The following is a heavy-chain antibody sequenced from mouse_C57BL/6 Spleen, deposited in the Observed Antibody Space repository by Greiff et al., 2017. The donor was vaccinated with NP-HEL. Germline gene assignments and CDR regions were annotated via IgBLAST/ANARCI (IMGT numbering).Heavy chain of an antibody. Sequence: EVKLMESGGGLVKPGGSLKLSCAASGFTFSSYAMSWVRQTPEKRLEWVATISDGGSYTYYPDNVKGRFTISRDNAKNNLYLQMSHLKSEDTAMYYCARDYGPTVVSYYFDYWGQGTTLTVSS. V-gene: IGHV5-4*01. CDR1: GFTFSSYA. CDR3: ARDYGPTVVSYYFDY. D-gene: IGHD1-1*01. CDR2: ISDGGSYT. J-gene: IGHJ2*01.